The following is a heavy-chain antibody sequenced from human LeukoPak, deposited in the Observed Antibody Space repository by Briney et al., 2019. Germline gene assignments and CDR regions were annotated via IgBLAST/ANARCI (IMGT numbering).Heavy chain of an antibody. CDR1: GYSFTNYW. CDR2: VFPGDSGT. CDR3: TRHTDIYASPDY. J-gene: IGHJ4*02. D-gene: IGHD3-10*01. V-gene: IGHV5-51*01. Sequence: GESLKISCKGSGYSFTNYWIGWVRQMPGKGLEWMGIVFPGDSGTRYSPSFQGQVTISADKSISTAYLQWGSLKASDTAMFYCTRHTDIYASPDYWGQGTLVTVSS.